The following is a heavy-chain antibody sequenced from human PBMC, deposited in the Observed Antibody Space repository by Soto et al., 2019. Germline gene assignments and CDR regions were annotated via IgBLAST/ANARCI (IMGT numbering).Heavy chain of an antibody. D-gene: IGHD2-2*01. Sequence: GGSLRLSCAASGFTFSSYGMHWVRQAPGKGLEWVAVIWYDGSNKYYADSVKGRFTISRDNSKNTLYLQMNSLRAEDTAVYYCARDLRYCSSTSCYGRTGGDYWGQGTLVTVSS. CDR1: GFTFSSYG. CDR3: ARDLRYCSSTSCYGRTGGDY. J-gene: IGHJ4*02. CDR2: IWYDGSNK. V-gene: IGHV3-33*01.